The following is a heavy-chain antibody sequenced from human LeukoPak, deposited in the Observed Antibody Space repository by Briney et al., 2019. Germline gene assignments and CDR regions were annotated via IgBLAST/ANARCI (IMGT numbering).Heavy chain of an antibody. V-gene: IGHV3-11*01. D-gene: IGHD1-26*01. CDR2: ISSSGSTI. J-gene: IGHJ4*02. Sequence: GGSLRLSCAASGFIFSDYYMSWIRQAPGKGLEWVSYISSSGSTIYYADSVKGRFTISRDNAKNSLYLQMNSLRAEDTAVYYCARDLDVGARGYYFDYWGQGTLVTVSS. CDR3: ARDLDVGARGYYFDY. CDR1: GFIFSDYY.